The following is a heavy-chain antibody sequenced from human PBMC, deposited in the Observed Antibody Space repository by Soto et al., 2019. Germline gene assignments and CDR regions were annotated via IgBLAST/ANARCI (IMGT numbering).Heavy chain of an antibody. Sequence: EVQLLESGGGLVEPGGSRRLSCAASGFTFSSYTMSWVRQAPGKGLEWVSTISGSGSSTYSPDSVKGRFTISRDNSNTTLYLQMNSLRVEDTAIYYCAKAWGIDYWGQGTLVTVSS. D-gene: IGHD7-27*01. V-gene: IGHV3-23*01. CDR2: ISGSGSST. J-gene: IGHJ4*02. CDR1: GFTFSSYT. CDR3: AKAWGIDY.